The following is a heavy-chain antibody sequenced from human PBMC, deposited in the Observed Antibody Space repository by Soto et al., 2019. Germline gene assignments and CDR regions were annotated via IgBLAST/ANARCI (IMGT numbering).Heavy chain of an antibody. J-gene: IGHJ4*02. CDR2: IKTDGTYA. Sequence: EVQLVESGGDLVQPGGSLRLSCAASGFTFSTYWMHWVRQAPGKGLLWVSRIKTDGTYATYADSVKGRFTISRDNAKNTLYLQMKSLRVEEAAVYYCAAGGSGYSANWGQGTLVTVSS. CDR3: AAGGSGYSAN. V-gene: IGHV3-74*01. CDR1: GFTFSTYW. D-gene: IGHD3-22*01.